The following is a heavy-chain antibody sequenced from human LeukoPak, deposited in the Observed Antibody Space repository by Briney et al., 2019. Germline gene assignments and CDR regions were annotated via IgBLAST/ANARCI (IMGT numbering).Heavy chain of an antibody. CDR1: GFSFSSYA. CDR3: AKGRRDGYNFDFDY. D-gene: IGHD5-24*01. J-gene: IGHJ4*02. V-gene: IGHV3-23*01. CDR2: ISGGGGTT. Sequence: PGGSLRLSCAASGFSFSSYAMNWVPQAPGKGLEWVSTISGGGGTTYYADSVKGRFTISRDNSKNTLFLQMNSLRAEDTAVYYCAKGRRDGYNFDFDYWGQGTLVTVSS.